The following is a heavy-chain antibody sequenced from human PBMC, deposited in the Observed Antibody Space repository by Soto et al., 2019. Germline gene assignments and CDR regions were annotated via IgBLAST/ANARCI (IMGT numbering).Heavy chain of an antibody. CDR1: GGSISSSNW. V-gene: IGHV4-4*02. Sequence: QVQLQESGPGLVKPSGTLSLTCAVSGGSISSSNWWSWVRQPPGKGLGWIGEIYHSGSTNYNPSLQSRVTISVDKPKNQSSLKLSSVPAADTAVYYCEAFYGSGRYYHDYWGQGTLVTVSS. CDR3: EAFYGSGRYYHDY. D-gene: IGHD3-10*01. J-gene: IGHJ4*02. CDR2: IYHSGST.